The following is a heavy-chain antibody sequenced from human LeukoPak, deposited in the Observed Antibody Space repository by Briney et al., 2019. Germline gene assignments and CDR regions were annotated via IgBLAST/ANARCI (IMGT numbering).Heavy chain of an antibody. CDR1: GYTFTSYY. CDR3: ASVVVTANDAFDI. Sequence: GASVKVSCKASGYTFTSYYMHWVRQAPGQGLEWMGRIIPILGIANYAQKFQGRVTITADKSTSTAYMELSSLRSEDTAVYYCASVVVTANDAFDIWGQGTMVTVSS. V-gene: IGHV1-69*02. D-gene: IGHD2-21*02. CDR2: IIPILGIA. J-gene: IGHJ3*02.